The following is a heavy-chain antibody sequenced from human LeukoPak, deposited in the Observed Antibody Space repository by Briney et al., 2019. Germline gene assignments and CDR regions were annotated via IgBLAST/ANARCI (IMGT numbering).Heavy chain of an antibody. CDR3: ARHSRSSWYDPYFDY. Sequence: GGSLKISCKGSGYSFTSYWIGWVRQMPGKGLEWMGIIYPGDSDTRYSPSFQGQVTISADKSISTAYLQWSSLKASDTAMYYCARHSRSSWYDPYFDYWGQGTLVTVSS. J-gene: IGHJ4*02. CDR1: GYSFTSYW. D-gene: IGHD6-13*01. V-gene: IGHV5-51*01. CDR2: IYPGDSDT.